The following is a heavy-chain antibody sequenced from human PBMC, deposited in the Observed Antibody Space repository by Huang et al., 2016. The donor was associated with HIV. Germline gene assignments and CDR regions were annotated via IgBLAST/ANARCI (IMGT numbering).Heavy chain of an antibody. D-gene: IGHD2-15*01. CDR3: ARGRYRLHP. CDR2: IRNTGDTI. J-gene: IGHJ5*02. V-gene: IGHV3-11*01. CDR1: GFTFSDYY. Sequence: QVQLVESGGGLVKPEGSLRLSCAASGFTFSDYYMDWIRQAPGKGLEGISYIRNTGDTIYYADSVMDRFTISRDNAKKSLSLQINSLRADDTAVYYCARGRYRLHPWGQGALVVVSS.